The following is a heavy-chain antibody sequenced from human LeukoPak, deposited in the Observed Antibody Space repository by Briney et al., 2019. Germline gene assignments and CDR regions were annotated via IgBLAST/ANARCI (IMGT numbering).Heavy chain of an antibody. D-gene: IGHD3-10*01. J-gene: IGHJ4*02. CDR1: GFTLSSYE. Sequence: GGSLRLSCAAAGFTLSSYEMNWVRQAPGKGLEWVSYISSSGNTIYYAASVKGRSTISRANAKNSLYLQMTSLRAEDTGVYYCVRDGKGRNRIGYYFDYWGQGTLVTVSS. V-gene: IGHV3-48*03. CDR2: ISSSGNTI. CDR3: VRDGKGRNRIGYYFDY.